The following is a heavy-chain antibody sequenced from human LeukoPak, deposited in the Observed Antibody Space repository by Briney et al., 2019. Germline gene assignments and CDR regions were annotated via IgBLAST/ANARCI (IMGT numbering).Heavy chain of an antibody. J-gene: IGHJ4*02. CDR1: GFTFSSYA. Sequence: GGSLRLSSAASGFTFSSYAMHWVRQAPGKGLEWVAVISYDGSNKYYADSVKGRFTISRDNSKNTLYLQMNSLRAEDTAVYYCARRRHYFDYWGQGTLVTVSS. V-gene: IGHV3-30-3*01. CDR3: ARRRHYFDY. CDR2: ISYDGSNK.